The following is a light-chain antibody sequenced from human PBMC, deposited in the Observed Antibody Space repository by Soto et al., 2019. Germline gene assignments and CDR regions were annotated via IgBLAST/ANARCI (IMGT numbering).Light chain of an antibody. V-gene: IGKV3-15*01. CDR3: QQYNTWLWGCS. CDR2: TAS. Sequence: EIVMTQSPATLAVSPGETVTLSCRVGQSVDRNGAWYQRRPGQAPRLLIYTASTRATGVAARFSGSGSATIFTLTISSLQSEDFVVYYCQQYNTWLWGCSFGGGTKVEIK. J-gene: IGKJ4*01. CDR1: QSVDRN.